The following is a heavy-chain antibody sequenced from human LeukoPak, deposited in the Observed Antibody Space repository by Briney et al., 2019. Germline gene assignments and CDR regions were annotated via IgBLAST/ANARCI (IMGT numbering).Heavy chain of an antibody. CDR3: AKDLTRGSGREDWFDP. D-gene: IGHD3-10*01. V-gene: IGHV3-23*01. Sequence: ETLSLTCTVSGGSISSYYWSWIRQPAGKGLEWISAISGSGGSTYYADSVKGRFTISRDNSKNTLYLQMNSLRAEDTAVYYCAKDLTRGSGREDWFDPWGQGTLVTVSS. J-gene: IGHJ5*02. CDR1: GGSISSYY. CDR2: ISGSGGST.